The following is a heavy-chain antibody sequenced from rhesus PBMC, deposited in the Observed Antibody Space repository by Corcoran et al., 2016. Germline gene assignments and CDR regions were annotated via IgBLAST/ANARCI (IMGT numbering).Heavy chain of an antibody. Sequence: QVQLQESGPAVVKPSETLFLTCAVSGGSISCYYWWHWIRQSPPKGREWIGGIYGIGGTTEYNPFLKSRVSISMDTSKNQLSLKVTSVTAADTAVYYCASTDCSNSDCSSGDYWGQGVLVTVSS. D-gene: IGHD2-15*01. CDR2: IYGIGGTT. CDR3: ASTDCSNSDCSSGDY. J-gene: IGHJ4*01. V-gene: IGHV4-93*02. CDR1: GGSISCYYW.